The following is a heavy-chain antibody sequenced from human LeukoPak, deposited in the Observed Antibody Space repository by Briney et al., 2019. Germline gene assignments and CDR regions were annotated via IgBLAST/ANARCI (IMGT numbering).Heavy chain of an antibody. V-gene: IGHV1-69*05. CDR2: IIPIFGTA. J-gene: IGHJ6*02. CDR1: GGTFSSYA. CDR3: ARGGPPDIVVVVAPYYYYGMDV. Sequence: EASVKVSCKASGGTFSSYAISWVRQAPGQGLEWMGGIIPIFGTANYAQKFQGRVTITRDTSASTAYMELSSLRSEDTAVYYCARGGPPDIVVVVAPYYYYGMDVWGQGTTVTVSS. D-gene: IGHD2-15*01.